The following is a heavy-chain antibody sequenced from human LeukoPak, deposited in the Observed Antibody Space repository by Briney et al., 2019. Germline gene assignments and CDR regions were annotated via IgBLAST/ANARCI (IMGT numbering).Heavy chain of an antibody. CDR2: ISSSSSTI. D-gene: IGHD6-13*01. CDR1: EFTFSSYS. V-gene: IGHV3-48*02. CDR3: ASIASFPTRFDP. J-gene: IGHJ5*02. Sequence: GGSLRLSCAGSEFTFSSYSMNWVRQAPGKGLEWVSYISSSSSTIYYADSVKGRFTISRDNAKNSLYLQMHSLRDEDTAVYYCASIASFPTRFDPWGQGTLVTVSS.